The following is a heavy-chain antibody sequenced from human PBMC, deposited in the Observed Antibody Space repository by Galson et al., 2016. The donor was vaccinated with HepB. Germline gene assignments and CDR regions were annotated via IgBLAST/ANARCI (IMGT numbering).Heavy chain of an antibody. J-gene: IGHJ4*02. D-gene: IGHD4-11*01. CDR3: VHRRLSNYPTGLDC. CDR2: IYWDDDM. Sequence: PALVKPTQTLTLTCTFSGFSFSTSGVGVGWVRQPPGKSLEWLALIYWDDDMRYRPSLESRLTITRDTSKNQVVLTMTNMDPVETATYYCVHRRLSNYPTGLDCWGQGTLVTVSS. V-gene: IGHV2-5*02. CDR1: GFSFSTSGVG.